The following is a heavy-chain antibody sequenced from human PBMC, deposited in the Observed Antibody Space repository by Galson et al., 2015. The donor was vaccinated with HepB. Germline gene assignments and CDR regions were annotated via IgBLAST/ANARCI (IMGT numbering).Heavy chain of an antibody. J-gene: IGHJ4*02. CDR2: ISGSGGST. CDR1: GFTFSSYA. V-gene: IGHV3-23*01. CDR3: AKDWVYYYGSGSLFDY. D-gene: IGHD3-10*01. Sequence: SLRLSCAASGFTFSSYAMSWVRQAPGKGLEWVSAISGSGGSTYYADSVKGRFTISRDNSKNTLYLQMNSLRAEDTAVYYCAKDWVYYYGSGSLFDYWGQGTLVTVSS.